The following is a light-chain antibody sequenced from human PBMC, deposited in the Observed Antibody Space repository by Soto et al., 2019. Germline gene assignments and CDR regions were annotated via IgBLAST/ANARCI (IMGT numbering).Light chain of an antibody. J-gene: IGKJ5*01. CDR2: DAS. V-gene: IGKV3-15*01. CDR1: QSVSSH. Sequence: EIVMSQSPATLSVSPGDGATVSCRASQSVSSHLAWYQHKPVKAPRLLFYDASTRATGIPARFSGSGSGTEFTLTISSLQSEDVAVYYCQHYHGWPITFGQGTRLEI. CDR3: QHYHGWPIT.